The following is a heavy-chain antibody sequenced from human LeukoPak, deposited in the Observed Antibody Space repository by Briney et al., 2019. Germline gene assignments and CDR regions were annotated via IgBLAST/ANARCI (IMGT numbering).Heavy chain of an antibody. CDR3: ARESSAFGRRTHWFDP. V-gene: IGHV4-31*03. D-gene: IGHD1-26*01. CDR2: IYYSGST. J-gene: IGHJ5*02. CDR1: GGSISSGGYY. Sequence: SETLSLTCTVSGGSISSGGYYWSWLRQHPGKGLEWIGYIYYSGSTYYNPSLKSRVTISVDTSKNQFSLKLSSVTAADTAVYYCARESSAFGRRTHWFDPWGQGTLVTVSS.